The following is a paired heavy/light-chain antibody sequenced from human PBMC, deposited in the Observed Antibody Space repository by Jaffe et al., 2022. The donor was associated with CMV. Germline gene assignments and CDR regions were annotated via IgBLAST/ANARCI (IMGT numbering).Light chain of an antibody. CDR1: SGDVGTYSL. J-gene: IGLJ3*02. CDR3: CSYAGSDTLWV. CDR2: EVN. Sequence: QSALTQPASVSGSPGQSITISCTGTSGDVGTYSLVSWYQQHPGKAPKLMIYEVNKRPSGVSNRFSGSKSGNTASLTISGLQAEDEADYYCCSYAGSDTLWVFGGGTKLTVL. V-gene: IGLV2-23*02.
Heavy chain of an antibody. J-gene: IGHJ6*02. CDR3: VKGSSQDIVLMVPRDYFYGMDV. D-gene: IGHD2-8*01. V-gene: IGHV3-30*18. Sequence: QVQVVESGGGVVQPGRSLRLSCAASGLTFSRYGMHWVRQAPGKGLEWVAVISYDGSNKYYVDSVKGRFTISRDNSKNTLYLQMKSLRVEDTAVYYCVKGSSQDIVLMVPRDYFYGMDVWGQGTTVTVSS. CDR1: GLTFSRYG. CDR2: ISYDGSNK.